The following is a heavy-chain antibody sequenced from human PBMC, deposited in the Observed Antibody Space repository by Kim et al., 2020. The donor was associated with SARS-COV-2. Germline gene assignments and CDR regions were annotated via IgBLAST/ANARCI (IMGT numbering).Heavy chain of an antibody. D-gene: IGHD3-16*01. J-gene: IGHJ4*02. Sequence: ADSGKGRFTNSRDNAKNSLYLQMNSLRAEDTALYYCARDSPEAGWGVPDYWGQGTLVTVSS. V-gene: IGHV3-20*03. CDR3: ARDSPEAGWGVPDY.